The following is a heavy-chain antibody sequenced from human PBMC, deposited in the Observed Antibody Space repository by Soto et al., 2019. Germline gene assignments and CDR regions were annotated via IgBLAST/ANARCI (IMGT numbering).Heavy chain of an antibody. CDR3: ARCGLDYGMDV. V-gene: IGHV4-4*07. Sequence: PSETLSLTCTVSGGSINSYYWCWIRQPAGKGLEWIGRFYPSGKTNYNPSLKSRLTMSADTSRNQFSLNLTSATAADTAVYYCARCGLDYGMDVWGQGTTVTVSS. CDR2: FYPSGKT. J-gene: IGHJ6*02. CDR1: GGSINSYY. D-gene: IGHD3-16*01.